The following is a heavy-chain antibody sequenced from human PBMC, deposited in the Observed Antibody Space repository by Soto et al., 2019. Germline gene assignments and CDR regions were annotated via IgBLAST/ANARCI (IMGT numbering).Heavy chain of an antibody. CDR2: ISSTGSTP. CDR3: ARGQQLVANWLDP. J-gene: IGHJ5*02. D-gene: IGHD6-6*01. Sequence: LRLSCAASGFPFSDSYMAWIRQAPGKGLEEIAAISSTGSTPYYADSVKGRFTISRDNAQNSLYLEMNNLRAEDTAVYYCARGQQLVANWLDPWGQGILVTVSS. CDR1: GFPFSDSY. V-gene: IGHV3-11*01.